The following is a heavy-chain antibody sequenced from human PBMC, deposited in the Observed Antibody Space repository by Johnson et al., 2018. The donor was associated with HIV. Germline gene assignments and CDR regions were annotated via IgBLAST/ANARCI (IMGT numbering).Heavy chain of an antibody. CDR3: ARDRAFDL. J-gene: IGHJ3*01. CDR1: GFTFDDYG. V-gene: IGHV3-30*03. CDR2: ISYNGTNT. Sequence: QVQLVESGGGVERPGGSLRLSCAASGFTFDDYGMSWVRQAPGKGLEWVAVISYNGTNTWYADSVKGRFTISRDKSKNTVYLQMNSLKVEDTAMYYCARDRAFDLWGPGTMVTVS.